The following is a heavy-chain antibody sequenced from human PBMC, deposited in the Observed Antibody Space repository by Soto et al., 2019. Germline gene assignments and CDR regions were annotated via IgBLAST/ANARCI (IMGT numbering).Heavy chain of an antibody. Sequence: AXXXFAFXSYXXXXXXXXXGXGXXXXSAISGSGGSTYYADSVKGRFTISRDNSKNTLYLQMNSLRAEDTAVYYCAAMGGYSSSWYGNYYYYGMDVWGQGTTVTVSS. V-gene: IGHV3-23*01. D-gene: IGHD6-13*01. CDR2: ISGSGGST. J-gene: IGHJ6*02. CDR3: AAMGGYSSSWYGNYYYYGMDV. CDR1: XFAFXSYX.